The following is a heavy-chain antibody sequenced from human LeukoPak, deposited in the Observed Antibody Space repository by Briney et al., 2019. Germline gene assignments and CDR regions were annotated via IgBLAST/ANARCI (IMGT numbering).Heavy chain of an antibody. CDR3: AKASNPYYDFWSGNYYFDY. V-gene: IGHV3-23*01. D-gene: IGHD3-3*01. CDR1: GFTFSSYA. J-gene: IGHJ4*02. Sequence: GGSLRLSCAASGFTFSSYAMSWVRQAPGKGLEWVSAISGSGGSTYYADSVKGRFTISRDNSKNTLYLEMNSLRAEDTAVYYCAKASNPYYDFWSGNYYFDYGGQGTLVTVAS. CDR2: ISGSGGST.